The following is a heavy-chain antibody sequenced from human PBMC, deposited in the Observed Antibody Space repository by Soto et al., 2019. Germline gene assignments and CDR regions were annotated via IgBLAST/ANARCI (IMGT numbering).Heavy chain of an antibody. J-gene: IGHJ4*02. V-gene: IGHV3-30*18. CDR1: GFTFSSYG. Sequence: QVQLVESGGGVVQPGRSLRLSCAASGFTFSSYGMHWVPQAPGKGLEWVTVISYDGNVAYYADSVKGRFTISRDNSKNTLYLQMNSLRTEDTAMYYCAKEGPITNWYFDYWGQGTLVTVSS. CDR3: AKEGPITNWYFDY. D-gene: IGHD1-1*01. CDR2: ISYDGNVA.